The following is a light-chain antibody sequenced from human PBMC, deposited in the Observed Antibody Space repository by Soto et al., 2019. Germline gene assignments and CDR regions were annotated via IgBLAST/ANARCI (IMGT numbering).Light chain of an antibody. Sequence: QSVLTQSPSVSGTPGQRVTISCSGSASTIGRNYVYWYQQLPGTAPKLLIYRNSQRPSGVPDRFSGSKYGTSASLAISGLRSEDEADYCCAAWDDNLSGFYVFGDGTKVTVL. J-gene: IGLJ1*01. CDR2: RNS. V-gene: IGLV1-47*01. CDR1: ASTIGRNY. CDR3: AAWDDNLSGFYV.